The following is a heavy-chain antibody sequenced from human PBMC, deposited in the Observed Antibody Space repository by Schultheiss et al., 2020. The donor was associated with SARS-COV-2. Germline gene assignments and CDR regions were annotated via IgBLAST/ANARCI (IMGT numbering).Heavy chain of an antibody. CDR2: ISYDGSNK. D-gene: IGHD3-22*01. J-gene: IGHJ6*02. Sequence: GGSLRLSCAASGFTFSSYAMHWVRQAPGKGLEWVAVISYDGSNKYYADSVKGRFTISRDNSKNTLYLQMNSLRAEDTAVYYCATSNYYDSSGYYYYYYGMDVWGQGTTVTVSS. V-gene: IGHV3-30-3*01. CDR1: GFTFSSYA. CDR3: ATSNYYDSSGYYYYYYGMDV.